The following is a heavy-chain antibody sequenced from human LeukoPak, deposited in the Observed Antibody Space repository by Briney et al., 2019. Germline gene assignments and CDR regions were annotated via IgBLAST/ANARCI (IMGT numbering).Heavy chain of an antibody. Sequence: PGGSLRLSCAASGFTFDDYAMHWVRQAPGKGLEWVSGISWNSGSIGYADSVKGRFTISRDNSKNTLYLQMNSLRAEDTAVYYCARGADCSGGSCYSDDYYYGMDVWGQGTTVTVSS. CDR3: ARGADCSGGSCYSDDYYYGMDV. D-gene: IGHD2-15*01. CDR2: ISWNSGSI. V-gene: IGHV3-9*01. J-gene: IGHJ6*02. CDR1: GFTFDDYA.